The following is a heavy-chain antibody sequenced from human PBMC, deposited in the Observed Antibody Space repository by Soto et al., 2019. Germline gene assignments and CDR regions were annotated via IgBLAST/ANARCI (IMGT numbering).Heavy chain of an antibody. CDR2: INPSGGST. J-gene: IGHJ3*02. Sequence: ASVKVSCKASGYTFTSYYMHWVRQAPGQGLEWMGIINPSGGSTSYAQKFQGRVTMTRDTSTSTVYMELSSLRSEDTAVYYCARGLAYCGGDCYLTPDAFDIWGQGTMVTVSS. CDR1: GYTFTSYY. V-gene: IGHV1-46*01. CDR3: ARGLAYCGGDCYLTPDAFDI. D-gene: IGHD2-21*02.